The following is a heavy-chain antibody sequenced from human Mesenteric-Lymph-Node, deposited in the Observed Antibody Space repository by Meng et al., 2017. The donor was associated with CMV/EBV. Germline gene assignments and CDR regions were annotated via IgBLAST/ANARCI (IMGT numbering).Heavy chain of an antibody. CDR2: MYHIGSP. Sequence: SETLSLTCTVSGGSITSYYCTWIRQLPGKGLEWIGYMYHIGSPNYNPSLKSRVTISVDTSKNQFSLKLSSVAAADTAVYYCAREGAGWFDPWGQGTLVTVSS. CDR1: GGSITSYY. CDR3: AREGAGWFDP. D-gene: IGHD4/OR15-4a*01. J-gene: IGHJ5*02. V-gene: IGHV4-59*01.